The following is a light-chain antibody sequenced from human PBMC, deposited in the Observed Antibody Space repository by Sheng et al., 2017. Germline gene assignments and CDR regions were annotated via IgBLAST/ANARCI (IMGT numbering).Light chain of an antibody. CDR1: QSVSYNF. CDR2: GAS. J-gene: IGKJ1*01. V-gene: IGKV3-20*01. Sequence: EIVLTQSPGTLSLSPGERATLSCRASQSVSYNFLAWYQQKPGQAPRLLIYGASTRATGIPARFSGSGSASDFTLTISGLQPEDFATYYCHHYNGYPWTFGQGTKVEIK. CDR3: HHYNGYPWT.